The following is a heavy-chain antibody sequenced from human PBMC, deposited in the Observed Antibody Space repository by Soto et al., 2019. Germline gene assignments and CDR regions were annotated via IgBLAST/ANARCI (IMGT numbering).Heavy chain of an antibody. CDR2: IIPIFGTA. CDR3: ARFSTGYYYGSGAPDY. V-gene: IGHV1-69*13. J-gene: IGHJ4*02. CDR1: GGTFSSYA. Sequence: PGPSVKVSCKASGGTFSSYAISWVRQAPGQGLEWMGGIIPIFGTANYAQKFQGRVTITADESTSTAYMELSSLRSEDTAVYYCARFSTGYYYGSGAPDYWGQGTLVTVSS. D-gene: IGHD3-10*01.